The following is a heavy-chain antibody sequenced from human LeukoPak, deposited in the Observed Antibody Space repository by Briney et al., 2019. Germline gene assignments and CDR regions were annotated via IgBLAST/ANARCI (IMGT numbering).Heavy chain of an antibody. Sequence: GGPLRLSCAASGFTFTNAWMTWVRQAPGKGLEWVGRIKGKTDAGTIDYAAPVKGRFTISRDDSKNTLYLQLSSLKTDDTAVYYCTTGELNWGQGTLVTVSS. CDR1: GFTFTNAW. J-gene: IGHJ4*02. CDR3: TTGELN. V-gene: IGHV3-15*01. D-gene: IGHD2-21*01. CDR2: IKGKTDAGTI.